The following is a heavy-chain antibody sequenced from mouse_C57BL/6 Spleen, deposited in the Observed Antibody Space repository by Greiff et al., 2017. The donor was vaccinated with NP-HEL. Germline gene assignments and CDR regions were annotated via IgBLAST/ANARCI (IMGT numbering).Heavy chain of an antibody. CDR2: IYPGDGDT. V-gene: IGHV1-82*01. CDR1: GYAFSSSW. D-gene: IGHD1-1*01. Sequence: QVHVKQSGPELVKPGASVKISCKASGYAFSSSWMNWVKQRPGKGLEWIGRIYPGDGDTNYNGKFKGKATLTADKSSSTAYMQLSSLTSEDSAVYFCAREGVLGFAYWGQGTLVTVSA. J-gene: IGHJ3*01. CDR3: AREGVLGFAY.